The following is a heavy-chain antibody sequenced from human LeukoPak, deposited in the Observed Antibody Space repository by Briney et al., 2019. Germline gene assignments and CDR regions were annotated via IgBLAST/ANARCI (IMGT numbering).Heavy chain of an antibody. V-gene: IGHV4-34*01. D-gene: IGHD6-13*01. CDR1: GGSFSGYY. J-gene: IGHJ4*02. CDR2: INHSGST. CDR3: ARGRVAAAGTSPNFDY. Sequence: SETLSLTCAVYGGSFSGYYWSWIRQPPGKGLEWIGEINHSGSTNYNPSLKSRVTISVDTSKNQFSLKLSSVTAADTAVYYCARGRVAAAGTSPNFDYWGQGTLVTVSS.